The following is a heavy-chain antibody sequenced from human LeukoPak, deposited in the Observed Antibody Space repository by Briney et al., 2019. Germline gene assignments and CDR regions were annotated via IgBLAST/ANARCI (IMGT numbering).Heavy chain of an antibody. V-gene: IGHV4-4*02. CDR3: ARDNWLSGSSSLDAFDI. J-gene: IGHJ3*02. CDR1: GGSISSSNW. CDR2: IYHSGST. D-gene: IGHD6-6*01. Sequence: SGTLSLTCAVSGGSISSSNWWSWVRQPPGKGLEWIGEIYHSGSTNYNPSLKSRVTMSVDTSKNQFSLKLSSVTAADTAVYYCARDNWLSGSSSLDAFDIWGQGTMVTVSS.